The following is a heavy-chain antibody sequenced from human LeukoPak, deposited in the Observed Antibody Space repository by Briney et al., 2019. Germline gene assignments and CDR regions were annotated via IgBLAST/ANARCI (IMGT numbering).Heavy chain of an antibody. V-gene: IGHV4-31*03. D-gene: IGHD2-15*01. J-gene: IGHJ5*02. Sequence: SGPTLVKPSQTLSLTCTVSGGSISSGGYYWSWIRQHPGKGLEWIGYIYYSGSTYYNPSLKSRVTISVDTSKNQFSLKLSSVTAADTAVYHCARVTRLPDNWFDPWGQGTLVTVSS. CDR1: GGSISSGGYY. CDR2: IYYSGST. CDR3: ARVTRLPDNWFDP.